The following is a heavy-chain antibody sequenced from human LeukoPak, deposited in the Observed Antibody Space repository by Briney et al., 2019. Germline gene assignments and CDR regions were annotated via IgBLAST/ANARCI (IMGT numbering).Heavy chain of an antibody. CDR1: GGSISGSSYY. V-gene: IGHV4-39*07. J-gene: IGHJ3*02. D-gene: IGHD3-22*01. Sequence: SETLSLTCTVSGGSISGSSYYWGWIRQPPGKGLEWIGSIFYSGSTYYNPSLKSRVTISVDTSKNQFSLKLSSVTAADTAVYYCARDPSHLNFSYDSSGLPRGAFDIWGQGTMVTVSS. CDR3: ARDPSHLNFSYDSSGLPRGAFDI. CDR2: IFYSGST.